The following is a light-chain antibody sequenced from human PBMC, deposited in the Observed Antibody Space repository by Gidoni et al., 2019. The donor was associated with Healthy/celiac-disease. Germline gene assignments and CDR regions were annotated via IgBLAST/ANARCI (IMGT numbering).Light chain of an antibody. Sequence: DIHLTQSPSCLSASVGDRVTITCRASQGISSYLAWYQQKPGKAPKLLIYAASTLQSGVPSRFRGSGCGTEFTLTISSLQPEDFATYYCQQLNSYPRRFTFGPGTKVDIK. CDR2: AAS. CDR3: QQLNSYPRRFT. V-gene: IGKV1-9*01. CDR1: QGISSY. J-gene: IGKJ3*01.